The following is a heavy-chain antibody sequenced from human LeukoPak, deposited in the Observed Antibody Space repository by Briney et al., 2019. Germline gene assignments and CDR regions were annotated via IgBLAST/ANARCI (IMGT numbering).Heavy chain of an antibody. Sequence: PGGSLRLSCAASGFTFSSYGMHWVRQAPGKGLEWVAVISYDGSDKYFADSVKGRFTISRDNSKNTLYLQMNSLRAEDTAVYYCAKAPRPWVGGATGSRYYFHCWGQGTLVTVSS. CDR1: GFTFSSYG. V-gene: IGHV3-30*18. J-gene: IGHJ4*02. CDR2: ISYDGSDK. CDR3: AKAPRPWVGGATGSRYYFHC. D-gene: IGHD1-26*01.